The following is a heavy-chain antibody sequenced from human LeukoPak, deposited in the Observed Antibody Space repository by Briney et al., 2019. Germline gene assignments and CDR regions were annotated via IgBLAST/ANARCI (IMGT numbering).Heavy chain of an antibody. D-gene: IGHD6-13*01. J-gene: IGHJ2*01. V-gene: IGHV3-53*01. Sequence: GGSLRLSCAASGFTVSSNYMSWVRQAPGKGLEWVSVIYSGGSTYYADSVKGRFTISRDNSKNTLYLQTNGLRAGDTAVYYCARDRGIAAATFDLWGRGTLVTVSS. CDR1: GFTVSSNY. CDR3: ARDRGIAAATFDL. CDR2: IYSGGST.